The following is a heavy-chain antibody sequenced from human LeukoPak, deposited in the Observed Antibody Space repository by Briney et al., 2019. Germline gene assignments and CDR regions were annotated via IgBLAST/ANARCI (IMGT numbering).Heavy chain of an antibody. CDR3: ARGLYDSSGYYRAEYFQH. CDR2: ISYDGSNK. Sequence: GRSLRLSCAASGLTFSSYGMHWVRQAPGKGLEWVAVISYDGSNKYYADSVKGRFTISRDNSKNSLYLQMNSLRAEDTDVYYCARGLYDSSGYYRAEYFQHWGQGTLVTVSS. D-gene: IGHD3-22*01. J-gene: IGHJ1*01. CDR1: GLTFSSYG. V-gene: IGHV3-30*03.